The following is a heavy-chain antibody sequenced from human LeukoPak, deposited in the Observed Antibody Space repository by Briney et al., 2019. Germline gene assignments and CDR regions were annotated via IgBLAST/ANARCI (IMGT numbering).Heavy chain of an antibody. CDR2: ISWNSGNI. V-gene: IGHV3-9*01. D-gene: IGHD6-19*01. CDR1: GFTFDDYV. CDR3: AKDKDQWLPIVGAFDI. J-gene: IGHJ3*02. Sequence: GGSLRLSCAASGFTFDDYVMHWVRQAPGKGLEWVSGISWNSGNILYADFVKGRFTISRDNAKNSLYLQMNSVRAEDTAVYYCAKDKDQWLPIVGAFDIWGQGTIITVSS.